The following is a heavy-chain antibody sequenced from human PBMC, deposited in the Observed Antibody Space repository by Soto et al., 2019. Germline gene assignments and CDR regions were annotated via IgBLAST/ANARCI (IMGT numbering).Heavy chain of an antibody. CDR1: GGTFSSYA. V-gene: IGHV1-69*12. Sequence: QVQLVQSGAEVKKPGSSVKVSCKASGGTFSSYAISWVRQAPGQGLEWMGGIIPIFGTANYAQKFQGRVTITADESTSTAYMELSSLSSEDTAVYYCARAVGFGELSPYYYYGMDLWGQGTTVTVSS. J-gene: IGHJ6*02. CDR3: ARAVGFGELSPYYYYGMDL. CDR2: IIPIFGTA. D-gene: IGHD3-10*01.